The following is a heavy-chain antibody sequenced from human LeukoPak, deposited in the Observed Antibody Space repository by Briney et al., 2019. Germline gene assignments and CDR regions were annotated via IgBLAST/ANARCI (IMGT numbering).Heavy chain of an antibody. CDR3: AKGSASSWFLIDY. CDR2: VTAGGEST. Sequence: GGSLRLSCAASGFTFSSYWMSWVRQAPGKGLEWVSGVTAGGESTYYADSVKGRFTISRDNSKNTLYLQLNSLRAGDTAVYYCAKGSASSWFLIDYWGQGTLVTVSS. CDR1: GFTFSSYW. D-gene: IGHD6-13*01. J-gene: IGHJ4*02. V-gene: IGHV3-23*01.